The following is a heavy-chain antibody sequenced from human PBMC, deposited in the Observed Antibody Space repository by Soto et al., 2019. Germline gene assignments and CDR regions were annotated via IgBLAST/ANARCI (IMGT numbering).Heavy chain of an antibody. CDR3: AKDREVLTGPYFDY. V-gene: IGHV3-30*18. CDR1: GFSFSSYG. D-gene: IGHD7-27*01. J-gene: IGHJ4*02. Sequence: GGSLRLSCAASGFSFSSYGMHWVRQAPGKGLEWVAVISYDGSNKYYADSVKGRFTISRDNSKNTLYLQMNSLRAEDTAVYYCAKDREVLTGPYFDYWGQGTLVTVSA. CDR2: ISYDGSNK.